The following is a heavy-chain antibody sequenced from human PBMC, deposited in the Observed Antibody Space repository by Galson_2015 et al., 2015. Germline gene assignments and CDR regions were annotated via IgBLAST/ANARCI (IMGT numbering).Heavy chain of an antibody. Sequence: SLRLSCAASGFTFSSYGMHWVRQAPGKGLEWVAVISYDGSNKYYADSVKGRFTISRDNSKNTLYLQMNSLRAEDTAVYYCAKDLIAAAGPGWFDPWGQGTLVTVSS. V-gene: IGHV3-30*18. CDR2: ISYDGSNK. CDR1: GFTFSSYG. J-gene: IGHJ5*02. D-gene: IGHD6-13*01. CDR3: AKDLIAAAGPGWFDP.